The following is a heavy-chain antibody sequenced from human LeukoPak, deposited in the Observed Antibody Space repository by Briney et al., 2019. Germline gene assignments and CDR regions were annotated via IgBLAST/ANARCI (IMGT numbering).Heavy chain of an antibody. CDR3: ARDMEVY. J-gene: IGHJ4*02. CDR1: GGSFSGYY. D-gene: IGHD2-15*01. CDR2: INHSGST. V-gene: IGHV4-34*01. Sequence: PSETLSLTCAVYGGSFSGYYWSWIRQPPGKGLDWIGEINHSGSTNYNPSLKSRVTISVDTSKNQFSLKLSSVTAADTAVYYCARDMEVYWGQGTLVTVSS.